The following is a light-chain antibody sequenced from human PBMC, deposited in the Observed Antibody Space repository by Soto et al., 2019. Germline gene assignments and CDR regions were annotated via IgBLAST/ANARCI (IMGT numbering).Light chain of an antibody. CDR2: GAS. J-gene: IGKJ1*01. CDR3: QQYNNGPPVT. Sequence: EMFVTESPETLSVSPGERATLAFSASQSVSSNLAWYQQKPGQAPRLLIYGASTRATGIPARFSGSGSGTEFTLTISSLQSEDFAVYYCQQYNNGPPVTFGQRTNVDIK. CDR1: QSVSSN. V-gene: IGKV3-15*01.